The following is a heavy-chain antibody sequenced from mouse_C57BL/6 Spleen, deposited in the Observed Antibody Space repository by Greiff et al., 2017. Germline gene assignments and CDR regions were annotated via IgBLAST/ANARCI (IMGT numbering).Heavy chain of an antibody. J-gene: IGHJ4*01. V-gene: IGHV1-82*01. CDR1: GYAFSSSW. D-gene: IGHD2-5*01. CDR3: ARSGYYSKEYAMDY. Sequence: VQLQQSGPELVKPGASVKISCKASGYAFSSSWMNWVKQRPGKGLEWIGRIYPGDGDTNYNGKFKGKATLTADKSSSTAYMQLSSLTADDSAVYFCARSGYYSKEYAMDYWGQGTSVTVSS. CDR2: IYPGDGDT.